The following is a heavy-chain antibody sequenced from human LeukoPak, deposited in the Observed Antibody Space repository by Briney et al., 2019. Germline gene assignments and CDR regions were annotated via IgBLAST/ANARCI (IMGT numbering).Heavy chain of an antibody. V-gene: IGHV4-39*01. J-gene: IGHJ4*02. D-gene: IGHD1-26*01. CDR2: IYYSGST. CDR3: ARNASDSGTSYFDY. CDR1: GGSISSSTSY. Sequence: SETLSLTCTVSGGSISSSTSYWCWIRQPPGKGLEWIGSIYYSGSTSYNPSLKSRVTISVDTSKKQFSLKLDSVTAADTAVYYCARNASDSGTSYFDYWGQGTLVTVSS.